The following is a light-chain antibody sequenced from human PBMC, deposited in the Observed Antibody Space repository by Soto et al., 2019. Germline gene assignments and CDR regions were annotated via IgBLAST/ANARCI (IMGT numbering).Light chain of an antibody. Sequence: QSALTQPASVSGSPGQSITISCTGTSSDVGGYNYVSWYQQYPGKAPKLILYEVTNRPSGGSNRFSGSKSGNTASLTISGLRSEDEGDYYCSSYTNMRTVVFGGWTKLTVL. CDR1: SSDVGGYNY. CDR3: SSYTNMRTVV. J-gene: IGLJ2*01. CDR2: EVT. V-gene: IGLV2-14*01.